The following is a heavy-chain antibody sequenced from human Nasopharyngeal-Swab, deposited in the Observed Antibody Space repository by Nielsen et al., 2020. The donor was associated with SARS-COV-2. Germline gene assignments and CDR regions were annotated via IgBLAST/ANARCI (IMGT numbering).Heavy chain of an antibody. V-gene: IGHV3-15*01. Sequence: WIRQPPGKGLEWVGRIKSKTDGGTTDYAAPVKGRFTISRDDSKNTLYLQMNSLKTEDTAVYYCTTRVEYYDFWSGYYRDYYGMDVWGQGTTVPSP. CDR3: TTRVEYYDFWSGYYRDYYGMDV. CDR2: IKSKTDGGTT. D-gene: IGHD3-3*01. J-gene: IGHJ6*02.